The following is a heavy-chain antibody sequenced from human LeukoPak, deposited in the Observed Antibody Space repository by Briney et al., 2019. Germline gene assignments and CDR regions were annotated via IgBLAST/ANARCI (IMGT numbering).Heavy chain of an antibody. J-gene: IGHJ4*02. Sequence: PGGSLRLSCAASGLTFSTYWMHWVRQAPGKGLAWVARINPDGSIRTYANSVQGRVTISRDTAKDTLLLQMNSLRAEDTAVYYCAREARVGGALQYWGQGTPVTVSS. CDR3: AREARVGGALQY. D-gene: IGHD1-26*01. CDR2: INPDGSIR. V-gene: IGHV3-74*03. CDR1: GLTFSTYW.